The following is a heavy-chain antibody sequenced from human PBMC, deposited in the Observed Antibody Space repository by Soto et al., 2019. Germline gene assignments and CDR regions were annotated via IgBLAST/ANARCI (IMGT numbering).Heavy chain of an antibody. CDR2: IYYPGST. Sequence: QVQLQESGPGLVEASQTLSLTCTVSGATISSGGFYWSWIRQRPGQGLEWIGHIYYPGSTYYKPSLNRRVTISVDRSRNQCSLKLRSVTAADTAKYFCARDDSFYGEPGYGMNVWGQGTTVTVSS. CDR1: GATISSGGFY. D-gene: IGHD4-17*01. V-gene: IGHV4-31*03. CDR3: ARDDSFYGEPGYGMNV. J-gene: IGHJ6*02.